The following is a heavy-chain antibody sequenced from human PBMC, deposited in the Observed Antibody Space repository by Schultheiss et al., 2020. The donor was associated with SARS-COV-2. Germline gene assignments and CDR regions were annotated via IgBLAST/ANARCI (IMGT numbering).Heavy chain of an antibody. J-gene: IGHJ4*02. D-gene: IGHD1-26*01. CDR3: VKDKVGATGY. CDR2: ISYDGSNK. CDR1: GFTFSSYG. Sequence: GGSLRLSCAASGFTFSSYGMHWVRQAPGKGLEWVAVISYDGSNKYYADSVKGRFTISRDNSKNTLYLQMNSLRAEDTAVYYCVKDKVGATGYWGQGALVTVSS. V-gene: IGHV3-30*18.